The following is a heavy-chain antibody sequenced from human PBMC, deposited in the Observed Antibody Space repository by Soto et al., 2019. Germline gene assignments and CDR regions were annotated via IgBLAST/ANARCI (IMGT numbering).Heavy chain of an antibody. CDR3: AREGSNYDILTGYHAKYGMDV. J-gene: IGHJ6*02. Sequence: GGSLRLSCAASGFTFSSYWMHWVRQAPGKGLVWVSRINSDGSSTSYADSVKGRFTISRDNAKNTLYLQMNSLRAEDTAVYYCAREGSNYDILTGYHAKYGMDVWGQGTTVTVSS. V-gene: IGHV3-74*01. D-gene: IGHD3-9*01. CDR2: INSDGSST. CDR1: GFTFSSYW.